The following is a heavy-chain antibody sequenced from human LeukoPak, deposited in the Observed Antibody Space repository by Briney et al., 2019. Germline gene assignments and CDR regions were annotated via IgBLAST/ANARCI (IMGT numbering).Heavy chain of an antibody. J-gene: IGHJ5*02. V-gene: IGHV4-39*07. CDR2: IYYSGST. D-gene: IGHD2-2*01. CDR1: GGSISSSSYY. CDR3: ARNLVYRYCSSTSCHNWFDP. Sequence: SETLSLTCTVSGGSISSSSYYWGWIRQPPGKGLEWIGSIYYSGSTYYNPSLKSRVTISVDTSKNQFSLKLSSVTAADTAVYYCARNLVYRYCSSTSCHNWFDPWGQGTLVTVSS.